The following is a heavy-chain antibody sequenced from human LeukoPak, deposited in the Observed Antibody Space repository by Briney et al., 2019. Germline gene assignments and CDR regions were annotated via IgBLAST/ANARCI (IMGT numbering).Heavy chain of an antibody. CDR3: AKKFRRDGYNRRAFDI. D-gene: IGHD5-24*01. CDR2: ISGSGGST. Sequence: GGSLRLSCAASGFTFSSYAMSWVRQAPGKGLEWVSAISGSGGSTYYADSVKGRFTISRDNSKNTLYLQMNSLRAEDTAVYYWAKKFRRDGYNRRAFDIWGQGTMVTVSS. CDR1: GFTFSSYA. J-gene: IGHJ3*02. V-gene: IGHV3-23*01.